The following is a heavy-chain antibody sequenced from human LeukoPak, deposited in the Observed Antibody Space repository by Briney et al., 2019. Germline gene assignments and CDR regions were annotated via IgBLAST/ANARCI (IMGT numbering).Heavy chain of an antibody. CDR1: GGSISSYY. V-gene: IGHV4-59*01. CDR2: IYYSGST. CDR3: SRGGHYYRAMI. D-gene: IGHD3-10*01. Sequence: KASETLSLTCTVSGGSISSYYWSWIRQPPGKGLEWIGYIYYSGSTNYNPSLKSRVTISVDTSKNQFSLKLSSVTAADTAMYYCSRGGHYYRAMIWGQGIMVAVSS. J-gene: IGHJ3*02.